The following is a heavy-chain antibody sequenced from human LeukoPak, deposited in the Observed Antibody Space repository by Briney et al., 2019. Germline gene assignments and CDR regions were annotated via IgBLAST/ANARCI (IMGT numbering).Heavy chain of an antibody. CDR1: GYTFTSYG. Sequence: ASVKVSCKASGYTFTSYGISWVRQAPGQGLEWMGGIIPIFGTANYAQKFQGRVTITADKSTSTAYMELSSLRSEDTAVYYCARDANHYSSSSGNYFDYWGQGTLVTVSS. CDR3: ARDANHYSSSSGNYFDY. J-gene: IGHJ4*02. D-gene: IGHD6-6*01. CDR2: IIPIFGTA. V-gene: IGHV1-69*06.